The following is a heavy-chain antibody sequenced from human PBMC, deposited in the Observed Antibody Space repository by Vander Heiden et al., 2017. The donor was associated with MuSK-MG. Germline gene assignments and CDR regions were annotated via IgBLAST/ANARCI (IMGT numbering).Heavy chain of an antibody. V-gene: IGHV3-21*01. CDR1: GFPFSSYS. Sequence: EVQLVESGGGLVKPGGSLRLSCAASGFPFSSYSMNWVRQAPGKGLEWVSSISSSSSYIYYADSVKGRFTISRDNAKNSLYLQMNSLRAEDTAVYYCATAKTAYYFDYWGQGTLVTSPQ. CDR3: ATAKTAYYFDY. CDR2: ISSSSSYI. J-gene: IGHJ4*02.